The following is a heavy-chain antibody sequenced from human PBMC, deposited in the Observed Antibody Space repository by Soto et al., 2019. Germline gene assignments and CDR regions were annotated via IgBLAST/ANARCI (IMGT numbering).Heavy chain of an antibody. D-gene: IGHD1-26*01. Sequence: QMQLVQSGAEVKKTGSSVTVSCKALGNTFTYRYLHWVRQAPGQALEGLGWITPFSGDVHYAQKFQGRVTITRDRSINTAYMQMSSLRSEDTAMYFCAGGGAGSGPFTWELPDHWGQGTLVTVSS. CDR3: AGGGAGSGPFTWELPDH. CDR2: ITPFSGDV. V-gene: IGHV1-45*02. J-gene: IGHJ4*02. CDR1: GNTFTYRY.